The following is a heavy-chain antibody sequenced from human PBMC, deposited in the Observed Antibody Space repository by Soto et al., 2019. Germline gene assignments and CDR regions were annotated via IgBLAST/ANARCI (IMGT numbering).Heavy chain of an antibody. CDR2: ISWNSGSI. J-gene: IGHJ6*03. D-gene: IGHD3-10*01. CDR3: AKDGITMVRGVITTYYYYMDV. CDR1: GFTFDDYA. V-gene: IGHV3-9*01. Sequence: GGSLRLSCAASGFTFDDYAMHWVRQAPGKGLEWVSGISWNSGSIGYADSVKGRFTISRDNAKNSLYLQMNSLRAEDTALYYCAKDGITMVRGVITTYYYYMDVWGKGTTVTVSS.